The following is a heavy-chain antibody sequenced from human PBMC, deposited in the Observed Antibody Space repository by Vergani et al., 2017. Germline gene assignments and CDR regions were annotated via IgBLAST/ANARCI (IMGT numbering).Heavy chain of an antibody. CDR1: GSSISSYY. D-gene: IGHD2-2*01. CDR3: ASHIVVVPAAYWADAFDI. CDR2: IYYSGST. V-gene: IGHV4-59*01. Sequence: QVQLQESGPGLVKPSETLSLTCTVSGSSISSYYWSWIRQPPGKGLEWIGYIYYSGSTNYNPSLKSRVTISVDTSKNQFSLKLSSVTAADTAVYYCASHIVVVPAAYWADAFDIWGQGTMVTVSS. J-gene: IGHJ3*02.